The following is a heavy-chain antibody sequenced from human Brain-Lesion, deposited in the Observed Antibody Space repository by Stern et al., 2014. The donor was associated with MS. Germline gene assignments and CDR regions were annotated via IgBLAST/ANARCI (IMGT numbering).Heavy chain of an antibody. CDR1: GGSISSGGYY. CDR2: IFNSGRT. D-gene: IGHD2-2*01. Sequence: VQLVESGPGLVKPSQTLSLSCTVSGGSISSGGYYWSWIRQPAGKGLEWIGRIFNSGRTSYNPSLKSRFTISIDTSKTQFSLRLNSMTAADTAVYYCARGRVVPGFQYYATDVWGQGTTVIVSS. V-gene: IGHV4-61*02. J-gene: IGHJ6*02. CDR3: ARGRVVPGFQYYATDV.